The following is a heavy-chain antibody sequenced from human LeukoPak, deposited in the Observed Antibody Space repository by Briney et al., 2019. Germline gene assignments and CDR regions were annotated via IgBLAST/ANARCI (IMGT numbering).Heavy chain of an antibody. CDR1: GFSFSSYW. V-gene: IGHV3-7*01. J-gene: IGHJ4*02. CDR2: INPDGSNM. CDR3: VSGFLQWLY. D-gene: IGHD3-3*01. Sequence: GGSLILSCAASGFSFSSYWMSWVRQAPGKGLEWVANINPDGSNMLYVDSVKGRFTISRDNAKNSLYLQMNNLRAEDTAVYFCVSGFLQWLYWGQGTLVTVSS.